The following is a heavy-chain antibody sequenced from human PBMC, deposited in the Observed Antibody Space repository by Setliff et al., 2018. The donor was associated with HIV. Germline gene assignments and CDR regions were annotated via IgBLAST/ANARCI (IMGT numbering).Heavy chain of an antibody. CDR1: GYSFARYG. CDR2: ISGFNGNT. Sequence: GASVKVSCKASGYSFARYGLSWVRQAPGQGLEWMGWISGFNGNTKYAQSFQDRVAMTTETATSTAYMEMRSLRSEDTAVYYCARDSPRQRVVDYYYYMDVWGKGTTVTVSS. CDR3: ARDSPRQRVVDYYYYMDV. J-gene: IGHJ6*03. D-gene: IGHD2-15*01. V-gene: IGHV1-18*01.